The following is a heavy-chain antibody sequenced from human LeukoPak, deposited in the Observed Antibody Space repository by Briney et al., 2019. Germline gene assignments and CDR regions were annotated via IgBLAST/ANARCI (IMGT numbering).Heavy chain of an antibody. CDR3: ARDHWPHIAARLGYYYDMDV. J-gene: IGHJ6*02. Sequence: GRSLRLSCAASGFTFSSYAMHWVRQAPGKGLEWVAVISYDGSNKYYADSVKGRFTISRDNSKNTLYPQMNSLRAEDTAVYYCARDHWPHIAARLGYYYDMDVWGQGTTVTVSS. CDR2: ISYDGSNK. V-gene: IGHV3-30-3*01. CDR1: GFTFSSYA. D-gene: IGHD6-6*01.